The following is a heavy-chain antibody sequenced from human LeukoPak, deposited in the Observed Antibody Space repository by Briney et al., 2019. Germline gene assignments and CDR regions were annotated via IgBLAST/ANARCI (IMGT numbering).Heavy chain of an antibody. J-gene: IGHJ6*03. CDR3: ARGGTYYYYYYYMDV. CDR2: IYYSGST. CDR1: GGSISSYY. D-gene: IGHD3-16*01. Sequence: SETLSLTCTVSGGSISSYYWSWIRQPPGKGLEWIGYIYYSGSTYYNPSLKSRVTISVDTSKNQFSLKLSSVTAADTAVYYCARGGTYYYYYYYMDVWGKGTTVTVSS. V-gene: IGHV4-59*01.